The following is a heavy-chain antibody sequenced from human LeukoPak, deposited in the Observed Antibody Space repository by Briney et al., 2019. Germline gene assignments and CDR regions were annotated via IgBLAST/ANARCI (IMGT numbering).Heavy chain of an antibody. Sequence: HPGGSLRLSCAGSGFTFTSYAMNWVRQAPGKGLEWVSAITGSGGSTYYADSVKGRFTISRHNSKNTLYLQMNSLRAEDTAVYYCAKDGPVYYYASGSPDYWGQGTLVTVSS. D-gene: IGHD3-10*01. CDR1: GFTFTSYA. J-gene: IGHJ4*02. CDR2: ITGSGGST. V-gene: IGHV3-23*01. CDR3: AKDGPVYYYASGSPDY.